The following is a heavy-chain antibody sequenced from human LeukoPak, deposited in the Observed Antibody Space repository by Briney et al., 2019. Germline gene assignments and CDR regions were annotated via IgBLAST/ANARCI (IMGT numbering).Heavy chain of an antibody. V-gene: IGHV3-15*01. CDR1: GFTFSNAW. CDR2: IKSKRDGETT. J-gene: IGHJ3*02. CDR3: TTDHGDSRCYCDAFDI. D-gene: IGHD2-15*01. Sequence: SGGSLRLSCAASGFTFSNAWMRWVRQAPGKGLEWVGQIKSKRDGETTDYAAPVKGRFTISRDDSKNTLYLQMDSLKTEDTAVYYCTTDHGDSRCYCDAFDIWGQGTTVTVSS.